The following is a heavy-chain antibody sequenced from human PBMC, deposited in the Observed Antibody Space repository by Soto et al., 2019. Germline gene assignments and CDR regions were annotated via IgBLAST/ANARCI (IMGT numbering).Heavy chain of an antibody. V-gene: IGHV1-69*13. J-gene: IGHJ5*02. CDR2: IIPIFGTA. CDR3: ARARDIVELIFDP. CDR1: GGTFSSYA. D-gene: IGHD2-15*01. Sequence: SVKVSCKASGGTFSSYAISWVRQAPGQGLEWMGGIIPIFGTANYAQKFQGRVTITADESTSTAYMELSSLRSEDTAVYYCARARDIVELIFDPWGQGTLVTVSS.